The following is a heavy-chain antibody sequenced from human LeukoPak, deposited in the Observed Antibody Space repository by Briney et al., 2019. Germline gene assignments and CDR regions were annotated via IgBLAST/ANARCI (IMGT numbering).Heavy chain of an antibody. CDR3: ARTDWRELPKPDY. D-gene: IGHD1-26*01. CDR1: GGSISSSSYY. Sequence: SETLSLTCTVSGGSISSSSYYWGWIRQPPGKGLEWIGSIYYSGSNYYNPSLKSRVTISVDTSKNQFSLKLSSVTAADTAVYYCARTDWRELPKPDYWGQGTLVTVSS. V-gene: IGHV4-39*01. CDR2: IYYSGSN. J-gene: IGHJ4*02.